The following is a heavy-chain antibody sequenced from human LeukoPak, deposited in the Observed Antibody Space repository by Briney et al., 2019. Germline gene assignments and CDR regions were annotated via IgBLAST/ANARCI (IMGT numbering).Heavy chain of an antibody. CDR2: ISCSGGST. CDR3: AKMEGSSSKLSFDD. V-gene: IGHV3-23*01. J-gene: IGHJ4*02. CDR1: GFTFSSYA. Sequence: PGGSLRLSCAASGFTFSSYAMSWVRQAPGKGLEWVSAISCSGGSTYYADSVKGRFTISRDNSKNTLYLQMNSLRAEDTAVYYCAKMEGSSSKLSFDDWGQGTLVTVSS. D-gene: IGHD6-13*01.